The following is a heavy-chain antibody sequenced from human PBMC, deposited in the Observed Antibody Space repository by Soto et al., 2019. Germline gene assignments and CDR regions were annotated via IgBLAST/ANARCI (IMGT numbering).Heavy chain of an antibody. D-gene: IGHD3-3*01. CDR1: GYTFTSYA. Sequence: ASVKVSCKASGYTFTSYAMHWVRQAPGQRLEWMGWINAGNGNTKYSQKFQGRVTITRDTSASTAYMELSSLRSEDTAVYYCARDRITIFGVVILGNWFDPWGQGTLVTVSS. V-gene: IGHV1-3*01. CDR2: INAGNGNT. J-gene: IGHJ5*02. CDR3: ARDRITIFGVVILGNWFDP.